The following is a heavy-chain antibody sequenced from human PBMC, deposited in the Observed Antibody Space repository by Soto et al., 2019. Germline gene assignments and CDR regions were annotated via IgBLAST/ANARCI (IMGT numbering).Heavy chain of an antibody. CDR2: VYHTGRT. CDR3: ARDFAYFDS. V-gene: IGHV4-61*01. CDR1: EGLFKSGSYS. Sequence: SESLSHTCAVGEGLFKSGSYSFRWIRQPPGKGLEWIGYVYHTGRTSYNPSVKSRVSISMDTSKNQFSLNLDSVTAADTAVYFCARDFAYFDSWGQGTLVTVSS. J-gene: IGHJ4*02. D-gene: IGHD3-3*01.